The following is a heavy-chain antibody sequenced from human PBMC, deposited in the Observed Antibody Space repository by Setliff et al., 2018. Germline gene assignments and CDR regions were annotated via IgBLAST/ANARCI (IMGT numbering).Heavy chain of an antibody. CDR1: GFAFDNFA. CDR3: ARARGYSYGPFDY. D-gene: IGHD5-18*01. J-gene: IGHJ4*02. V-gene: IGHV3-48*03. Sequence: PGGSLRLSCAASGFAFDNFAMNWVRQAPGKGLEWVSYISSSGITIYYADSVKGRFTISRDNAKNSLYLQMNSLRAEDTAVYSCARARGYSYGPFDYWGQGTLVTVSS. CDR2: ISSSGITI.